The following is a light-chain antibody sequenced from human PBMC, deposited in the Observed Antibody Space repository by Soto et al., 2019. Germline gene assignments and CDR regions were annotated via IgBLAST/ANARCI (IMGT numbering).Light chain of an antibody. J-gene: IGKJ4*01. V-gene: IGKV3-11*01. Sequence: EIVLTQSPATLSLSPGERATLSCRASQIVTSYLAWYQHKPGQAPRLLIHVASSRATGIPARFSGSGSGTHFTLTISSLEPEDFAVYYCQQRSDWPPSLTFGGGTKVEIK. CDR1: QIVTSY. CDR3: QQRSDWPPSLT. CDR2: VAS.